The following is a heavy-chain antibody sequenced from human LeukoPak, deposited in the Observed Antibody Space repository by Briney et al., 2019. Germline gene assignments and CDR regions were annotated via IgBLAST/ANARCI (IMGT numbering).Heavy chain of an antibody. CDR1: GYTLTELS. CDR3: ATAGSGYDAYYYYYMDV. J-gene: IGHJ6*03. Sequence: ASVKVSCKVSGYTLTELSMHWVRQAPGKGLEWMGGFDPEDCETIYAQKFQGRVTMTEDTSTDTAYMELSSLRSEDTAVYYCATAGSGYDAYYYYYMDVWGKGTTVTISS. CDR2: FDPEDCET. D-gene: IGHD5-12*01. V-gene: IGHV1-24*01.